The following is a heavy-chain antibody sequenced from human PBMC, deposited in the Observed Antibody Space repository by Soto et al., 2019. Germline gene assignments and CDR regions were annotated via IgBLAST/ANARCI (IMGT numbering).Heavy chain of an antibody. J-gene: IGHJ4*02. CDR2: ISYDGSNK. CDR1: GFTFSSYG. V-gene: IGHV3-30*18. Sequence: GGSLRLSCAASGFTFSSYGMHWVRQAPGKGLEWVAVISYDGSNKYYADSVKGRFTISRDNSKNTLYLQMNSLRAEDTAVYYCAKNPGFGELFYDYWGQGALVTVPQ. D-gene: IGHD3-10*01. CDR3: AKNPGFGELFYDY.